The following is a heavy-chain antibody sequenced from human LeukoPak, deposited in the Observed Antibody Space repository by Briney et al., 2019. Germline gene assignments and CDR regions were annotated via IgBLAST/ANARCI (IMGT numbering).Heavy chain of an antibody. CDR2: INPSGGST. V-gene: IGHV1-46*01. CDR3: ARDLGPTSGSYGDPDY. CDR1: GYTFTGYY. D-gene: IGHD1-26*01. Sequence: ASVKVSCKASGYTFTGYYMHCVRQAPGQGLEWMGIINPSGGSTSYAQKFQGRVTMTRDTSTSTVYMELSSLRSEDTAVYYCARDLGPTSGSYGDPDYWGQGTLVTVSS. J-gene: IGHJ4*02.